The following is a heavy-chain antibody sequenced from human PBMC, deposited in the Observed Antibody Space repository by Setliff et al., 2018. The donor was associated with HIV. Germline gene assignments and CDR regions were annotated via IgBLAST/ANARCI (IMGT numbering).Heavy chain of an antibody. CDR3: AREGGGYSGTYFNFPFDM. CDR1: GGSFSGYY. V-gene: IGHV4-34*01. J-gene: IGHJ3*02. Sequence: SETLSLTCAVYGGSFSGYYWSWIRQSPGKGLQWIGEINHTGSTNYNPSLKSRVTISVDTSTNQFSLKLNSVTAADMATYYCAREGGGYSGTYFNFPFDMWGQGTKVTVSS. D-gene: IGHD1-26*01. CDR2: INHTGST.